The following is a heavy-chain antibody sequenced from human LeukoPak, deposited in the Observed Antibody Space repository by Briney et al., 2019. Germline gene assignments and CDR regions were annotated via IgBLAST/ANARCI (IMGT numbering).Heavy chain of an antibody. CDR3: ARGRWNYYGSGSYYFDH. J-gene: IGHJ4*02. Sequence: PSETLSLTCAVYGGSFSGYYWSWIRQPPGKGLEWIGEINHSGSTNYNPSLKSRVTISVDTSKNQFSLKLSSVTAADTAVYYCARGRWNYYGSGSYYFDHWGQGTLVTVSS. D-gene: IGHD3-10*01. V-gene: IGHV4-34*01. CDR2: INHSGST. CDR1: GGSFSGYY.